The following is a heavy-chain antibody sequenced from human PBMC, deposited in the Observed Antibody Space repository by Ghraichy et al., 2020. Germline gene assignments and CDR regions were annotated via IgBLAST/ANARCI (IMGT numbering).Heavy chain of an antibody. CDR2: INHSLST. CDR3: ARGQRGLEKLRFVEWKTVSGAFDI. CDR1: GGSFSSYY. D-gene: IGHD3-3*01. J-gene: IGHJ3*02. Sequence: SETLSLTCAVYGGSFSSYYWSWIRQPPGQGLELIGEINHSLSTNYNPSLKSRVTISVDTSKNQFSLKLSSVTAADTDVYYCARGQRGLEKLRFVEWKTVSGAFDIWGQGTMVTVSS. V-gene: IGHV4-34*01.